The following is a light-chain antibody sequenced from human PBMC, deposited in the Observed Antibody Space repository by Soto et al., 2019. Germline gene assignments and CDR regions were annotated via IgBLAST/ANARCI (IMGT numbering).Light chain of an antibody. Sequence: DIQMTQSPSTLSASLGDRVTITCRASQTVNAWLAWYQHKPGKAPKLLIYAASTLQSGVPSRFSGSGSGTDFTLTISCLQSEDFATYYCQQYYSYPPTFGQGTKVDIK. J-gene: IGKJ1*01. CDR2: AAS. CDR1: QTVNAW. CDR3: QQYYSYPPT. V-gene: IGKV1-5*01.